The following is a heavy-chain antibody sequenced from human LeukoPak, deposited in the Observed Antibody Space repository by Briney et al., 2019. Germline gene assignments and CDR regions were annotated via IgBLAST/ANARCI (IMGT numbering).Heavy chain of an antibody. CDR3: ARGRGNGYPFSDFDY. Sequence: PSETLSLTCTVSGGSISSGDYYWSWIRQPPGKGLEWIGYIYYSGSTYYNPSLKSRVTISVDTSKNQFSLKLTSVAAADTAVYYCARGRGNGYPFSDFDYWGQGTLVTVSS. D-gene: IGHD5-24*01. J-gene: IGHJ4*02. V-gene: IGHV4-30-4*08. CDR2: IYYSGST. CDR1: GGSISSGDYY.